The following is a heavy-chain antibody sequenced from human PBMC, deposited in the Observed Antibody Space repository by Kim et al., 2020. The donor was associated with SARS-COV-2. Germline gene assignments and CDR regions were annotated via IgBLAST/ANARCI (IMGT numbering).Heavy chain of an antibody. Sequence: SETLSLTCTVSGGSLSSYYWSWIRQPPGKGLEWIGYIYYSGSTNYNPSLKSRVTISVDTSKNQFSLKLSSVTAADKAVYYCARELRGYIYGYFDYWGQGALGTVSS. CDR2: IYYSGST. J-gene: IGHJ4*02. CDR3: ARELRGYIYGYFDY. V-gene: IGHV4-59*01. D-gene: IGHD5-18*01. CDR1: GGSLSSYY.